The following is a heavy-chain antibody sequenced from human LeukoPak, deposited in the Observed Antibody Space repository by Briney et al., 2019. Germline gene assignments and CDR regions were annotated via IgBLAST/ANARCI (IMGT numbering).Heavy chain of an antibody. CDR1: GFTFSSYG. J-gene: IGHJ4*02. V-gene: IGHV3-33*01. Sequence: GGSLRLSCAASGFTFSSYGMHWVRQAPGKGLEWVALIWYDGSNKYYTDSVKGRLTISRDNSKNTLYLQMNSLRAEDTAVYYCARQVVADFDYWGQGTLVTVSS. D-gene: IGHD2-15*01. CDR2: IWYDGSNK. CDR3: ARQVVADFDY.